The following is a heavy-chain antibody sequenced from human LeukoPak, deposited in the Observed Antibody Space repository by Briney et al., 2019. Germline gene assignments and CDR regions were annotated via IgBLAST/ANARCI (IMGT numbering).Heavy chain of an antibody. CDR1: GFTFSNYY. Sequence: GGSLILSCAASGFTFSNYYMSWIRQAPGKGLEWVSYISSSTTYTYYADSVKGRFTISRDNAKDSLDLQMSSLRVEDTAVYYCARHASRDPDYGLDVWGKGTTVTVSS. V-gene: IGHV3-11*06. CDR2: ISSSTTYT. J-gene: IGHJ6*04. CDR3: ARHASRDPDYGLDV.